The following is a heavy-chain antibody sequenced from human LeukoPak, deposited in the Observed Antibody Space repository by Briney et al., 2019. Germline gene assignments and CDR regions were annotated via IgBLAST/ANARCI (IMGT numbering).Heavy chain of an antibody. CDR3: ARHGDTAMVVFDY. J-gene: IGHJ4*02. CDR2: IYPGDSDT. CDR1: GYSFTSYW. V-gene: IGHV5-51*01. Sequence: GESLKISCKGSGYSFTSYWIGWVRQMPGRGLEWMGIIYPGDSDTRYSPSFQGQVTISADKSISTAYLQWSSLKASDTAMYYCARHGDTAMVVFDYWGQGTLVTVSS. D-gene: IGHD5-18*01.